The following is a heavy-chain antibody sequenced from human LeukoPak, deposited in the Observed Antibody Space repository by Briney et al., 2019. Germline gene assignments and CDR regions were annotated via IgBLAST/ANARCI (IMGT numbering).Heavy chain of an antibody. CDR2: ISLGGYT. CDR1: GGSITTTNY. CDR3: SRESGPYSPFGH. J-gene: IGHJ4*02. V-gene: IGHV4-4*02. D-gene: IGHD1-26*01. Sequence: PSETLSLTCGVSGGSITTTNYWSWVRQSPGRGLEWIGEISLGGYTGFNPSLRGRVTMSLDEFKNHLSLTLTSVTAADTAIYYCSRESGPYSPFGHWGQGILVTVTT.